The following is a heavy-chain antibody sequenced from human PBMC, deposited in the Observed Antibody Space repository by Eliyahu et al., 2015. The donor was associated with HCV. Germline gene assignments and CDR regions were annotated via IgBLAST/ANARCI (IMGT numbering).Heavy chain of an antibody. D-gene: IGHD1-26*01. CDR3: ARDIGVGGSVGTPDI. J-gene: IGHJ3*02. Sequence: QVYLVESGGGVVQPGRSLXXSCAASGFXXTTMPXHWVCQAPGKGLDWVAVLSIDGSQKYYADSXKGRFTISRDNPRNTXYLQVNSLRAEDTAVYYCARDIGVGGSVGTPDIWGQGTMVTVSS. CDR1: GFXXTTMP. V-gene: IGHV3-30*03. CDR2: LSIDGSQK.